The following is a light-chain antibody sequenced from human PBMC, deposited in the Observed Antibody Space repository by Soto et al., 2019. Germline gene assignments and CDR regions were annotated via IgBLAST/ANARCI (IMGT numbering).Light chain of an antibody. CDR1: SSDIGSYIL. V-gene: IGLV2-23*02. CDR3: CSYVGSMGV. CDR2: EVS. Sequence: QSALTQPASVSGSPGQSITISCTGTSSDIGSYILVSWYQQHPGKATKLMIYEVSKRPSGVSNRFSGSKSGNTTSLTISGLQAEDEADYYCCSYVGSMGVFGTGTKVNV. J-gene: IGLJ1*01.